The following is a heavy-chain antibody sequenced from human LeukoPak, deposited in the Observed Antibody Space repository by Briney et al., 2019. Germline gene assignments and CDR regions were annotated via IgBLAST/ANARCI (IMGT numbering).Heavy chain of an antibody. CDR3: ARTDYYDSSGPGLHAFDI. J-gene: IGHJ3*02. Sequence: GESLKISCRGSGYTFTNYWIGWVRQMPGKGLEWMGTIYPGDSDTRYSPSFQGQVTISADKSISTAYLQWGSLKASDTAMYYCARTDYYDSSGPGLHAFDIWGQGTMVTVSS. CDR1: GYTFTNYW. D-gene: IGHD3-22*01. V-gene: IGHV5-51*01. CDR2: IYPGDSDT.